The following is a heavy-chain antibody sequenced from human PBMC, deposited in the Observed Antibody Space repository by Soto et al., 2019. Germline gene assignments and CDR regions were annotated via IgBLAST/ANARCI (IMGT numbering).Heavy chain of an antibody. D-gene: IGHD3-22*01. CDR2: INHSGSI. CDR1: GGSFSGHY. Sequence: SETLSLTCAVYGGSFSGHYWSWIRQPPGKGLEWIGEINHSGSINYNPSLKSRVTISVDTSKNQFSLKLRSVTAADTAIYYCARVNGMILAFQGDAPHKKYLDSCSQGTRVTVSS. V-gene: IGHV4-34*01. J-gene: IGHJ4*02. CDR3: ARVNGMILAFQGDAPHKKYLDS.